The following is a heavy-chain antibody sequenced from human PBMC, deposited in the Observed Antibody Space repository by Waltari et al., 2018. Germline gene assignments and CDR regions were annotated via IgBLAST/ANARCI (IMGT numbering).Heavy chain of an antibody. J-gene: IGHJ6*03. CDR1: GGSFSGYY. CDR3: ARGNYYYYMDV. Sequence: QVHLQQWGAGLLKPSETLSLTCAVYGGSFSGYYWSWIRQPPGKGLEWIGEINHSGSTNYNPSLKSRVTISVDTSKNQFSLKLSSVTAADTAVYYCARGNYYYYMDVWGKGTTVTISS. CDR2: INHSGST. V-gene: IGHV4-34*01.